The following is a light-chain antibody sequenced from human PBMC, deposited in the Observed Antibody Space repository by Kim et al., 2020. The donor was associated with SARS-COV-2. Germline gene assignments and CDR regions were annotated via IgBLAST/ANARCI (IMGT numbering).Light chain of an antibody. CDR2: NDN. V-gene: IGLV1-44*01. CDR3: AAWDDSLGGLWV. Sequence: SVLTQPPSASKTPGQTVTISCSGSRSNVGANSVTWYQQLPGTAPNLLIYNDNQRPSGVPDRFSGSKSGTSASLAISGLQSDDEADYYCAAWDDSLGGLWVFGGGTKLTVL. CDR1: RSNVGANS. J-gene: IGLJ3*02.